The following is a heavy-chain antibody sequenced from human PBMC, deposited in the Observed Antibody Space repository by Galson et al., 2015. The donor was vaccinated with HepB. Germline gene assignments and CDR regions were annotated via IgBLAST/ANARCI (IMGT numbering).Heavy chain of an antibody. CDR3: ARTSFCSTTSCYFSGTYNFDY. CDR1: GGSISSDSYY. J-gene: IGHJ4*02. CDR2: IYHSGST. D-gene: IGHD2-2*01. Sequence: TLSLTCTVSGGSISSDSYYWGWIRQPPGKGLEWIGTIYHSGSTYYNPSLKSRVTISVDTSKNQFSLKLSSVTAAETAMYYCARTSFCSTTSCYFSGTYNFDYWGQGTLVTVSS. V-gene: IGHV4-39*01.